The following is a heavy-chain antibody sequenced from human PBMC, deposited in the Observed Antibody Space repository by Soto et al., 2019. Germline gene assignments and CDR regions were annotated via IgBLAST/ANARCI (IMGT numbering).Heavy chain of an antibody. D-gene: IGHD5-18*01. CDR1: GGSINSGGYC. J-gene: IGHJ4*02. CDR2: ISYGGST. V-gene: IGHV4-31*03. CDR3: SRGILV. Sequence: QVQLQESGPGLVKPSQTLSLTCTVSGGSINSGGYCWSWIRQHPGKGLDWIGCISYGGSTSYNPSPESRVTTFGHTSKKQFPPEVNSVTAADTAVDYCSRGILVWGQGALITVSS.